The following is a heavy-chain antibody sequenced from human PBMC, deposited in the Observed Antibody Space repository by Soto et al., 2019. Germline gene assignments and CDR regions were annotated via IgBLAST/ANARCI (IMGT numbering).Heavy chain of an antibody. CDR1: GGTFSSYA. D-gene: IGHD6-19*01. Sequence: SVKVSCKASGGTFSSYAISWVRQSPGQGLEWMGGIIPIFGTANYAQKFQGRVTITADKSTSTAYMELSSLRSEDTAVYYCARDPLIAVALPYYFDYWGQGTLVTVSS. J-gene: IGHJ4*02. CDR3: ARDPLIAVALPYYFDY. V-gene: IGHV1-69*06. CDR2: IIPIFGTA.